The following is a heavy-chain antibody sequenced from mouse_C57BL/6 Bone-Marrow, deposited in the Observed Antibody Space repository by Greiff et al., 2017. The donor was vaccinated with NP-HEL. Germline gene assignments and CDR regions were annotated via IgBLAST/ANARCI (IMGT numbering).Heavy chain of an antibody. Sequence: QVHVKQPGAELVMPGASVKLSCKASGYTFTSYWMHWVKQRPGQGLEWIGEIDPSDSYTNYNQKFKGKSTLTVDKSSSTAYMQLSSLTSEDSAVYYCAKEAAQGYYYAMDYWGQGTSVTVSS. CDR2: IDPSDSYT. CDR1: GYTFTSYW. CDR3: AKEAAQGYYYAMDY. J-gene: IGHJ4*01. D-gene: IGHD3-2*02. V-gene: IGHV1-69*01.